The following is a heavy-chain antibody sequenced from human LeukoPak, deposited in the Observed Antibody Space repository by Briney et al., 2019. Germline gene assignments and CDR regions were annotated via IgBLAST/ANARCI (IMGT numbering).Heavy chain of an antibody. CDR3: ARAGYYYDSSGYIEFDY. Sequence: SETLSLTCTASGGSISSYYWSWIRQPAGKGLEWIGRIYTSGSTNYNPSLKSRVTMSVDTSKNQFSLKLSSVTAADTAVYYCARAGYYYDSSGYIEFDYWGQGTLVTVSS. CDR1: GGSISSYY. D-gene: IGHD3-22*01. J-gene: IGHJ4*02. CDR2: IYTSGST. V-gene: IGHV4-4*07.